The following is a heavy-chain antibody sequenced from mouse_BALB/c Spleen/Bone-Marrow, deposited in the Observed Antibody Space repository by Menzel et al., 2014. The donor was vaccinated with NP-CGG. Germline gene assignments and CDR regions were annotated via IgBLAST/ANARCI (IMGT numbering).Heavy chain of an antibody. J-gene: IGHJ4*01. CDR2: INSNGGST. CDR3: ARERDGYFRDAMDY. V-gene: IGHV5-6-3*01. D-gene: IGHD2-3*01. Sequence: EVQLQQSGGGLVQPGGSLKLSCAASGFTFSSYGMSWVRQTPDKRLELVATINSNGGSTYYPDSVKGRFTISRDNAKNTLYLQMSSPKSEDTAMYYCARERDGYFRDAMDYWGQGTSVTVSS. CDR1: GFTFSSYG.